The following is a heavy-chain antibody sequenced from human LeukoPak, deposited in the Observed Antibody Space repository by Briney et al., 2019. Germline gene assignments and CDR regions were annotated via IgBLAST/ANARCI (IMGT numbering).Heavy chain of an antibody. V-gene: IGHV3-7*03. CDR1: GFTFSSYW. CDR3: ARPHRGYAKQAGFDY. CDR2: IKQDGSEK. J-gene: IGHJ4*02. D-gene: IGHD5-12*01. Sequence: PGGSLRLPCAASGFTFSSYWMSWVRQAPGKGLEWVANIKQDGSEKYYVDSVKGRFTISRDNAKNSLYLQMNSLRAEDTAVYYCARPHRGYAKQAGFDYWGQGTLVTVSS.